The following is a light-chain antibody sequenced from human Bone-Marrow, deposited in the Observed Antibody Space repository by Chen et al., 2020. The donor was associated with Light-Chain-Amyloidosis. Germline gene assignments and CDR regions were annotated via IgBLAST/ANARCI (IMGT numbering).Light chain of an antibody. CDR2: EDD. CDR3: QSYQGSSQGV. J-gene: IGLJ3*02. CDR1: SGSIATNY. V-gene: IGLV6-57*01. Sequence: FMFTHPHAGSESPGAPAIMSCSRSSGSIATNYVQWYQQRPGSSPTTVIYEDDQRPSGVPDRFSGSIDRSSNSASLTISGLKTEDEADYYCQSYQGSSQGVFGGGTKLTVL.